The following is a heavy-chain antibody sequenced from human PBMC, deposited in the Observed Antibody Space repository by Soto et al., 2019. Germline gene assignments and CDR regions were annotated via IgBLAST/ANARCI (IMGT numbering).Heavy chain of an antibody. CDR2: INHSGST. V-gene: IGHV4-34*01. CDR1: GGSFSGYY. D-gene: IGHD1-7*01. Sequence: SETLSLTCAVSGGSFSGYYWSWIRQPPGKGLEWIGEINHSGSTNYNPSLKSRVTISVDTSKNQFSLKLSSVTAADTAVYYCASTSRTYYGMDVWGQGATVTVSS. J-gene: IGHJ6*02. CDR3: ASTSRTYYGMDV.